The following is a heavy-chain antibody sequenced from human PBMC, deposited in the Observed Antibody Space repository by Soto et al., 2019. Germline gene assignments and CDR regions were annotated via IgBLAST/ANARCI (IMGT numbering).Heavy chain of an antibody. CDR3: AKGTLGGVIVG. CDR1: GFTFCSYA. D-gene: IGHD3-16*02. Sequence: EVQLLESGGGLVQPGGSLRPSCAASGFTFCSYAMSWVRQAPGKGLEWVSAFSGSGGSTYYADSVKGRFTISRDNSKNTLYLQMNSLRAEDTAVYYCAKGTLGGVIVGWGQGTLVTVSS. J-gene: IGHJ4*02. CDR2: FSGSGGST. V-gene: IGHV3-23*01.